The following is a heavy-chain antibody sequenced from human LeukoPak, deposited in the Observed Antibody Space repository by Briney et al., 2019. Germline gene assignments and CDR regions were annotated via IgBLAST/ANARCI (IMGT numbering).Heavy chain of an antibody. CDR1: GFTFSSYW. J-gene: IGHJ3*02. CDR3: ARGRGVVISAFDI. CDR2: IKQDGSNK. D-gene: IGHD3-22*01. V-gene: IGHV3-7*01. Sequence: QTGGSLRLSCAASGFTFSSYWMSWVRQAPGKGLEWVANIKQDGSNKYYADSVKGRFTISRDNSKNTLYLQMNSLRAEDTAVYYCARGRGVVISAFDIWGQGTMVTVYS.